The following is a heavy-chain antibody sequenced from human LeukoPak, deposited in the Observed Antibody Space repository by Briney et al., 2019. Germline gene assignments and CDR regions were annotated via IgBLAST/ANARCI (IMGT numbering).Heavy chain of an antibody. Sequence: SETLSLACSVSGASINSHYWTWIRQPAGKGLEWIGRIYISGSTNYSPSLKSRVTMSVDTSKNQFSLNLISVTAADTAVYYCARALNPLPGTYYFDYWGQGTLVTVSS. D-gene: IGHD2-15*01. CDR1: GASINSHY. V-gene: IGHV4-4*07. CDR2: IYISGST. J-gene: IGHJ4*02. CDR3: ARALNPLPGTYYFDY.